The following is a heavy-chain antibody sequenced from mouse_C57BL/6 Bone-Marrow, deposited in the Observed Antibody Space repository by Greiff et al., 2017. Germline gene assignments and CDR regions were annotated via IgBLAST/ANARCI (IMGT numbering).Heavy chain of an antibody. Sequence: VQLQQPGAELVMPGASVKLSCKASGYTFTSYWMHWVKQRPGQGLEWIGEIDPSDSYTNYNQKFKGKSTLTVDKSSSTAYMQLSSLTSEDSAVYYCARDWDKNFDCWGQGTTLTVSS. V-gene: IGHV1-69*01. CDR2: IDPSDSYT. J-gene: IGHJ2*01. CDR3: ARDWDKNFDC. D-gene: IGHD4-1*01. CDR1: GYTFTSYW.